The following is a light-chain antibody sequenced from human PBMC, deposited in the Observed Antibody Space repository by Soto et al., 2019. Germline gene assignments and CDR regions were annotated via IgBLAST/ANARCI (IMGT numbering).Light chain of an antibody. J-gene: IGKJ3*01. V-gene: IGKV3-20*01. CDR1: QSVSSSY. CDR2: DAS. CDR3: QQYGSSPPFT. Sequence: EIVLTQSPDTLSVSPGERATLSCRASQSVSSSYLAWYQQKPGQAPRLLMYDASNRATGIPDRFSGSGSGTDFTLTISRLEPEDFAVYYCQQYGSSPPFTFGPGTKVDIK.